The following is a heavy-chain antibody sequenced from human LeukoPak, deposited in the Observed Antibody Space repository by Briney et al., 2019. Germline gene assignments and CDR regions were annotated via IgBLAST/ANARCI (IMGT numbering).Heavy chain of an antibody. D-gene: IGHD3-10*01. V-gene: IGHV1-2*02. Sequence: ASVKVSCKASGYTFTGYYMHWVRQAPGQGLEWMGWINPNSGGTNYAQKFQGRVTMTRDTSISTAYMELSRLRSDDTAVYYCARDCYGSGSYFSVWGFDPWGQGTLVTVSS. J-gene: IGHJ5*02. CDR1: GYTFTGYY. CDR2: INPNSGGT. CDR3: ARDCYGSGSYFSVWGFDP.